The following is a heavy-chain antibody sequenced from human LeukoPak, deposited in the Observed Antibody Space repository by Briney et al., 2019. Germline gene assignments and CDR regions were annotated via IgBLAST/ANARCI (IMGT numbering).Heavy chain of an antibody. Sequence: GASVKVSCKASGYTFTGYYMHWVGQAPGQGLEWMGRINPNSGGKNYAQKFQGRVAMTRDTSISTAYMELSRLRSDDTAVYYCASMLGAHDAFDIWGQGTMVTVSS. D-gene: IGHD1-26*01. V-gene: IGHV1-2*06. CDR2: INPNSGGK. CDR1: GYTFTGYY. J-gene: IGHJ3*02. CDR3: ASMLGAHDAFDI.